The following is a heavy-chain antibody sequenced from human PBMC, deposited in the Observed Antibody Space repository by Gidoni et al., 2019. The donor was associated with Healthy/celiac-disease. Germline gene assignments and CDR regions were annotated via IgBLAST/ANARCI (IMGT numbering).Heavy chain of an antibody. Sequence: EVQLVESGGGLVKPGGSLRLSCAASGFTFSSYSMNWVRQAPGKGLEWVSSISSSSSYIYYADSVKGRFTISRDNAKNSLYLQMNSLRAEDTAVYYCARVGGSYSGDAFDIWGQGTMVTVSS. CDR1: GFTFSSYS. V-gene: IGHV3-21*01. CDR3: ARVGGSYSGDAFDI. D-gene: IGHD1-26*01. J-gene: IGHJ3*02. CDR2: ISSSSSYI.